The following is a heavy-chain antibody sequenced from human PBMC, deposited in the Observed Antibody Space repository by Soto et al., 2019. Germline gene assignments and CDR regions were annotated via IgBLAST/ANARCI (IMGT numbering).Heavy chain of an antibody. CDR3: ARSAMAYYYYGMDV. Sequence: SETLSLTCGVYGGSFSGYYWSWIRQPPGKGLGWIGEINQSGSTNYNPSLTSRVTISGXKXXXXFXLXLXXXTAAXTAGYYCARSAMAYYYYGMDVWGQGTKVTVSS. CDR2: INQSGST. J-gene: IGHJ6*02. CDR1: GGSFSGYY. D-gene: IGHD5-18*01. V-gene: IGHV4-34*01.